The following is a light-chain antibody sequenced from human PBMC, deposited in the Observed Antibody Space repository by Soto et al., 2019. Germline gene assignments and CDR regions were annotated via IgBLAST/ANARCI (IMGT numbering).Light chain of an antibody. Sequence: DIQMTQSPSTLSASVGDRVTITCRASQSISSWLAWYQQKPGKAPKLLIYKASSLESGVPSRFSGSGSGTEFTLTISSRQPDDVATYYCQQYNSYPWTFGQGTKVEIK. CDR2: KAS. V-gene: IGKV1-5*03. CDR3: QQYNSYPWT. CDR1: QSISSW. J-gene: IGKJ1*01.